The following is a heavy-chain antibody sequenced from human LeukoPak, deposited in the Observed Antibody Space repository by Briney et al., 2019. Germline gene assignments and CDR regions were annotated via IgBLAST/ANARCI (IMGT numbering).Heavy chain of an antibody. V-gene: IGHV1-46*01. D-gene: IGHD3-22*01. J-gene: IGHJ4*02. CDR1: GYTFTSYY. CDR2: INPSGGST. CDR3: ARDLYDSSGYYLPLRY. Sequence: ASVKLSCKASGYTFTSYYMHWVRQAPGQGLEWMGIINPSGGSTSYAQKFQGRVTMTRDTSTSTVYMELSSLRSEDTAVYYCARDLYDSSGYYLPLRYWGQGTLVTVSS.